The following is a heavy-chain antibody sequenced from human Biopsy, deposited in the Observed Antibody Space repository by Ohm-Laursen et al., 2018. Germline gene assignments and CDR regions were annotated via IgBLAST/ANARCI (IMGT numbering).Heavy chain of an antibody. CDR1: GDSVSSGSFY. V-gene: IGHV4-61*01. Sequence: SDTLSLTCTVSGDSVSSGSFYWTWIRQPPGQGLEYIGYIYDRGSTANYNPSLESRVTMSVDMPKNQFSLKLSSVTAADTAIYYCARGMRSSGWPYFDSWGRGTTVTVSS. D-gene: IGHD6-19*01. J-gene: IGHJ4*03. CDR3: ARGMRSSGWPYFDS. CDR2: IYDRGSTA.